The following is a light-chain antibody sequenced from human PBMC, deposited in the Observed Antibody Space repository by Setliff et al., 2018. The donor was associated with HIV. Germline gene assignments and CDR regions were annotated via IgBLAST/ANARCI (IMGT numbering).Light chain of an antibody. Sequence: QSVLTQPPSASGTPGQRVTISCSGSNSNIGSNTVDWYQQLPGTAPKLLIYTNNQRPSGVPDRFSGPKSGTSASLAISGLQSEDEADYYCAAWDDSLNGYVFGTGTKVTVL. CDR1: NSNIGSNT. CDR3: AAWDDSLNGYV. J-gene: IGLJ1*01. CDR2: TNN. V-gene: IGLV1-44*01.